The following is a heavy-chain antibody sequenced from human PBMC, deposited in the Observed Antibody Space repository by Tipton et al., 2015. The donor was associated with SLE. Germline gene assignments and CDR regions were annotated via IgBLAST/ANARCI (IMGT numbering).Heavy chain of an antibody. CDR2: VHYSGTT. J-gene: IGHJ4*02. CDR3: ARARRLTGIDFDY. CDR1: GGSISSSDYY. V-gene: IGHV4-39*07. D-gene: IGHD7-27*01. Sequence: TLSLTCTVSGGSISSSDYYWGWVRQPPGKGLEWVGGVHYSGTTYDNPSLKSRVTLSVDTSKNQFSLRLNSVTAADTAVYYCARARRLTGIDFDYWGQGTLVTVSS.